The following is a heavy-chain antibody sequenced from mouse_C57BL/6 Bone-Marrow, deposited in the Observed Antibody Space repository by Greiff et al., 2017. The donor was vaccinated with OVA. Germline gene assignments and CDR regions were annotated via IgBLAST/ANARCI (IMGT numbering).Heavy chain of an antibody. CDR1: GFTFSDYG. CDR3: ARHRDGSLAGFAD. Sequence: EVKLVESGGGLVKPGGSLKLSCAASGFTFSDYGMHWVRQAPEKGLEWVAYISSGSSTTYYADTVKGRFTISRDNAKNTLFLQMTSLRSEDTAMYYCARHRDGSLAGFADWGQGTLVTVSA. CDR2: ISSGSSTT. D-gene: IGHD1-1*01. J-gene: IGHJ3*01. V-gene: IGHV5-17*01.